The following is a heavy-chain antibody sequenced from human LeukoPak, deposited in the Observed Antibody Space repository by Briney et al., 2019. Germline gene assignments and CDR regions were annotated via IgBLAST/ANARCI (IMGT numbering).Heavy chain of an antibody. CDR3: ARAGRLGDAFDI. CDR2: ISVYNGKT. Sequence: ASVKVSCKASGYTFSSYGISWVRQAPGQGLEWMGWISVYNGKTNYAQKLQGRVTMTTDTSTSTAYMELRSLRSDDTAVYYCARAGRLGDAFDIWGQGTMVTVSS. D-gene: IGHD3-22*01. CDR1: GYTFSSYG. J-gene: IGHJ3*02. V-gene: IGHV1-18*01.